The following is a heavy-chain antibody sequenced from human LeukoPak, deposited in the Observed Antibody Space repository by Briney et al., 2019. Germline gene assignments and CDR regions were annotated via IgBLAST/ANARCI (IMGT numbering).Heavy chain of an antibody. CDR3: ARVESGSCSSTRCRSIDY. CDR2: INTDGSTT. V-gene: IGHV3-74*01. Sequence: PGGSLRLSCAASGFTFSNYWMHWVRQTPGKGLVWVSRINTDGSTTHYADSVKGRFTISRDNVKNTLYVQMNSLRVEDTAVYYCARVESGSCSSTRCRSIDYWGQGTLVTVSS. J-gene: IGHJ4*02. CDR1: GFTFSNYW. D-gene: IGHD2-2*01.